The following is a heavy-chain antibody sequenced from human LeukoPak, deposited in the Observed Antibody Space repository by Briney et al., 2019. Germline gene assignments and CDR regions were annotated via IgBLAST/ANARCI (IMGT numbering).Heavy chain of an antibody. CDR1: GGSVSSGSYY. CDR2: ISFSGNT. D-gene: IGHD1-26*01. Sequence: SETLSLTCSVSGGSVSSGSYYWTWIRQPPGKGLEWIGHISFSGNTNYNPSLKSRVTISVDTSKNQFSLKVRSVTAADTAVYYCARPSSGSYSAFTIWGQGTMVTVSS. V-gene: IGHV4-61*01. J-gene: IGHJ3*02. CDR3: ARPSSGSYSAFTI.